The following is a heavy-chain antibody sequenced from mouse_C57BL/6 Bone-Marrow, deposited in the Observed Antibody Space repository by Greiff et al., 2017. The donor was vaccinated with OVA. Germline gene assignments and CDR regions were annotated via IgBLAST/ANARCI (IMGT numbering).Heavy chain of an antibody. CDR3: ARGPPGVGKLHYFDD. CDR2: IDPSDSYT. D-gene: IGHD1-1*01. Sequence: QVQLQQPGAELVRPGTSVKLSCKASGYTFTSYWMHWVKQRPGQGLEWIGVIDPSDSYTNYNQKFKGKATLTVATSYRTAYMQLSSLTSEDSAVYYGARGPPGVGKLHYFDDWGKGTTLTVSS. V-gene: IGHV1-59*01. CDR1: GYTFTSYW. J-gene: IGHJ2*01.